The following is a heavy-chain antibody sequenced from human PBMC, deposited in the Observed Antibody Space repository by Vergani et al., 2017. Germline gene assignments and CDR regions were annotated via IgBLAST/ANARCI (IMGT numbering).Heavy chain of an antibody. J-gene: IGHJ6*02. V-gene: IGHV1-69*08. Sequence: QVQLVQSGAEVKKPGSSVKVSCKASGYTFRSNSISWVRQVPGQGLEWMGRIIPVLGKTKYSQDFQGRLTITADTSTSTAYMELTSLRSQDTDVYYCARDPRGYGGDPEDYYCGMGVWGQGTTVTVSS. CDR1: GYTFRSNS. D-gene: IGHD2-21*02. CDR2: IIPVLGKT. CDR3: ARDPRGYGGDPEDYYCGMGV.